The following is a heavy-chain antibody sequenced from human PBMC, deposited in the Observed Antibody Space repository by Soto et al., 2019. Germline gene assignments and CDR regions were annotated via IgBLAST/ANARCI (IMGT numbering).Heavy chain of an antibody. CDR2: IWHDGMNK. V-gene: IGHV3-33*01. Sequence: QVQLVESGGGVVQPERSLTLSCAASGFTFSSYGMHWIRQAPGKGLEWVAVIWHDGMNKYHADSVRGRLTISRDNSKNALYLHMNSLRAEDTAVYYCAIDRGSDDPIDYWGQGTLVTVSA. CDR1: GFTFSSYG. CDR3: AIDRGSDDPIDY. J-gene: IGHJ4*02. D-gene: IGHD3-10*01.